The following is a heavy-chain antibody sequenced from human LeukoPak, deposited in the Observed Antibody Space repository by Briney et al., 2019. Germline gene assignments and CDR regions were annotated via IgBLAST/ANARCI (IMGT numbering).Heavy chain of an antibody. CDR2: INPKNGDT. D-gene: IGHD5-18*01. J-gene: IGHJ4*02. CDR3: ARDGRLRNGYDNFYI. Sequence: ASVKVSCKASGYTFSGFYINWVRQAPGPGLEWMGWINPKNGDTHYAQDFLGRVTMTRDTSISTAYMELSRLTSDDTAVYYCARDGRLRNGYDNFYIWGQGTLVTVSS. CDR1: GYTFSGFY. V-gene: IGHV1-2*02.